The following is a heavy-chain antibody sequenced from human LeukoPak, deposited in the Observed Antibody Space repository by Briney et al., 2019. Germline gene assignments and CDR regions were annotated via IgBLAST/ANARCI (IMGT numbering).Heavy chain of an antibody. J-gene: IGHJ6*02. D-gene: IGHD2-2*01. Sequence: SETLSLTCSVSGXSISSYYWSWIRQPPGKGLEWIAYVSNTGSTNYIPSLKSRVTISVDTSKTQFSLKLSSVTAADTAVYYCARHSVVPAAKTTYYYYYGMDVWGQGTTVTVSS. CDR2: VSNTGST. CDR1: GXSISSYY. V-gene: IGHV4-59*01. CDR3: ARHSVVPAAKTTYYYYYGMDV.